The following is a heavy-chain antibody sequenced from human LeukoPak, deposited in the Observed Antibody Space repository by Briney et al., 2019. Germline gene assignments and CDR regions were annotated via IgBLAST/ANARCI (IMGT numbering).Heavy chain of an antibody. J-gene: IGHJ4*02. D-gene: IGHD3-10*01. V-gene: IGHV4-59*01. CDR1: GGSISSYY. CDR3: ASTAVRGVIAIDY. CDR2: IYYSGST. Sequence: PSETLSLTCTVSGGSISSYYWSWIRQPPGKGLEWIGYIYYSGSTNYNPSLKSRVSISVDTSKNQFSLKLSSVTAADTAVYYCASTAVRGVIAIDYWGQGTLVTVSS.